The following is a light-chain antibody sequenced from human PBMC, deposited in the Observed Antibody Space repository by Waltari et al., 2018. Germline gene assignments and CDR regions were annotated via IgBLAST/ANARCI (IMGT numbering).Light chain of an antibody. V-gene: IGKV1-5*03. Sequence: DIQMTQSPSTLSAFVGDRVTLTCRASQDIDMWLAWYQHKPGKAPKPLIYKASSLQSGVPSRFSGSGSETEFTLTISSLQSDDFATYYCQQYDSDPWTFGQGTKVET. CDR2: KAS. CDR1: QDIDMW. J-gene: IGKJ1*01. CDR3: QQYDSDPWT.